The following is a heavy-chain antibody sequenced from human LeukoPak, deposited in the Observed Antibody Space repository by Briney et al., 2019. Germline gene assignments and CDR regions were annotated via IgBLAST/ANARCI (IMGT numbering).Heavy chain of an antibody. CDR1: GGSISSYY. D-gene: IGHD6-13*01. CDR3: ARDIAAAGTDAFDI. J-gene: IGHJ3*02. CDR2: IYYSGRT. Sequence: SETLSLTCTVSGGSISSYYWSWVRQPPGKGLEGIGYIYYSGRTNYNPSLKSRVTISVDTSKNQFSLKLSSVTAADTAVYYCARDIAAAGTDAFDIWGQGTMVTVSS. V-gene: IGHV4-59*01.